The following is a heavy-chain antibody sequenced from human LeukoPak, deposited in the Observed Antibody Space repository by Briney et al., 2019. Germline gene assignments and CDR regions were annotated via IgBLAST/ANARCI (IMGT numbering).Heavy chain of an antibody. J-gene: IGHJ5*02. Sequence: SETLSLTCTVSGGSISSYYWNWIRQPPGKGLEWIGYIYYSGSTNYNPSLKSRVTISVDMSKNQFSLKLSSVTAADTAVYYCARETYDSSGYNNWFDPWGQGTLVTVSS. CDR3: ARETYDSSGYNNWFDP. V-gene: IGHV4-59*01. CDR1: GGSISSYY. D-gene: IGHD3-22*01. CDR2: IYYSGST.